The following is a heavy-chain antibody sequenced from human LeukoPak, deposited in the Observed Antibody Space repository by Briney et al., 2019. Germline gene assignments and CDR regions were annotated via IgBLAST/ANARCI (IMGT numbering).Heavy chain of an antibody. V-gene: IGHV3-33*01. CDR2: IWHDGTNT. J-gene: IGHJ4*02. CDR1: GFTFSSYG. D-gene: IGHD3-22*01. Sequence: PGRSLRLSCAASGFTFSSYGMHWVRQAPGKGLEWVAVIWHDGTNTYYADSLKGRFTISRDNAKNSLYLQMNSLRDEDTAVYYCARSTYYYDSSGYLYPSFFDYWGQGNLVTVSS. CDR3: ARSTYYYDSSGYLYPSFFDY.